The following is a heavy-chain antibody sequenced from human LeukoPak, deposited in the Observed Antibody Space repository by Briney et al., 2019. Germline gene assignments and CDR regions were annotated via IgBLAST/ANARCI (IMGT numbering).Heavy chain of an antibody. CDR2: IYTSGST. Sequence: SETLSLTCTVSGGSISSYYWSWIRQPAGKGLEWIGRIYTSGSTNYNPSLKSRVTMSVDTSKNQFSLKLSSATAADTAVYYCASAVLSYGYRPLDPWGQGTLVTVSS. D-gene: IGHD5-18*01. J-gene: IGHJ5*02. V-gene: IGHV4-4*07. CDR1: GGSISSYY. CDR3: ASAVLSYGYRPLDP.